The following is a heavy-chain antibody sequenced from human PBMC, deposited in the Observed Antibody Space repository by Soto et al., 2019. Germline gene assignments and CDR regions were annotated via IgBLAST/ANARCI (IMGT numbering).Heavy chain of an antibody. Sequence: QITLKESGPTLVKPTQTLTLTCTFSGFSLRNSGVGVGWIRQPPGKPLEWLALIYWDDDKRYSPSLKSRLTITKDASQNQVVLTMTNMDAVDTATYYCAHLTAGGFYFDYWGQGTLVTVSS. CDR3: AHLTAGGFYFDY. CDR2: IYWDDDK. V-gene: IGHV2-5*02. CDR1: GFSLRNSGVG. D-gene: IGHD2-21*02. J-gene: IGHJ4*02.